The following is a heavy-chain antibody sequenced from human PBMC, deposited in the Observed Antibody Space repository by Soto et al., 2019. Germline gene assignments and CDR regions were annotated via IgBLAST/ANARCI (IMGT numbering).Heavy chain of an antibody. J-gene: IGHJ4*02. CDR3: ARDVNDSSGSQGFDY. V-gene: IGHV4-31*03. CDR1: GDSVSSNNYY. CDR2: IHYSGDS. Sequence: SETLSLTCTVIGDSVSSNNYYWSWIRQRPGKGLEWIVYIHYSGDSYDNPSLTSRITMSMDVSKNQFSLNLRSVTAADTAIYYCARDVNDSSGSQGFDYWGQGTLVTVSS. D-gene: IGHD3-22*01.